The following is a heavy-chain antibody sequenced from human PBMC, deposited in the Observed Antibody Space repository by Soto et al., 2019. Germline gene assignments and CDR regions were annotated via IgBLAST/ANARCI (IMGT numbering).Heavy chain of an antibody. CDR3: ARRGGSGSNDAFDI. J-gene: IGHJ3*02. CDR1: GGSISSYY. Sequence: SETLSLTCTVSGGSISSYYWSWIRQPPGKGLEWIGYIYYSGSTNYNPSLKSRVTISVDTSKNQFSLKLSSVTAADTAVYYCARRGGSGSNDAFDIWGQGTMVTVS. D-gene: IGHD3-10*01. V-gene: IGHV4-59*01. CDR2: IYYSGST.